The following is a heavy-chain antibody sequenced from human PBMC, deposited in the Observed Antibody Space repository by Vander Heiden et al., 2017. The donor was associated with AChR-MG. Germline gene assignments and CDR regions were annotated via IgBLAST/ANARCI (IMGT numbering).Heavy chain of an antibody. V-gene: IGHV4-34*01. CDR2: INHSGST. D-gene: IGHD3-3*01. Sequence: QVQPQQWGAGLLKPSETLSLTCVVYGGSFGGYYCSVIRQPPGRGLECIWEINHSGSTNYNPSLGSQVTVSVDTSKNHFSLRLRSVTAADTAVYYCARGYPIFGVVIGGDYYYYMDVWGKGPTVTVSS. CDR1: GGSFGGYY. J-gene: IGHJ6*03. CDR3: ARGYPIFGVVIGGDYYYYMDV.